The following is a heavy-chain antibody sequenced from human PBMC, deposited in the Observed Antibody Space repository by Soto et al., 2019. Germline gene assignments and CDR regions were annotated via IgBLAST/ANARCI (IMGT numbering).Heavy chain of an antibody. CDR3: ARQAYCSGGSCYPGDYYYYMDV. CDR2: IYPGDSDT. V-gene: IGHV5-51*01. D-gene: IGHD2-15*01. Sequence: GESLKISCKGSGYSFTSYWIGWVRQMPGKGLEWMGIIYPGDSDTRYSPSFQGQVTISADKSISTAYLQWSSLKASDTAMYYCARQAYCSGGSCYPGDYYYYMDVWGKGTTVTVSS. CDR1: GYSFTSYW. J-gene: IGHJ6*03.